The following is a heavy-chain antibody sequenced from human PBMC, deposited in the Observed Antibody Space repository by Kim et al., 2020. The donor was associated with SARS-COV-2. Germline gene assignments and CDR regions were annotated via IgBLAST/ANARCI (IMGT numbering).Heavy chain of an antibody. D-gene: IGHD5-12*01. J-gene: IGHJ4*02. CDR2: INAGNGNT. Sequence: ASVKVSCKASGYTFTSYAMHWVRQAPGQRLEWMGWINAGNGNTKYSQKFQGRVTITRDTSASTAYMELSSLRSEDTAVYYCARTDIVATINWDYFDYWGQGTLVTVSS. CDR1: GYTFTSYA. CDR3: ARTDIVATINWDYFDY. V-gene: IGHV1-3*01.